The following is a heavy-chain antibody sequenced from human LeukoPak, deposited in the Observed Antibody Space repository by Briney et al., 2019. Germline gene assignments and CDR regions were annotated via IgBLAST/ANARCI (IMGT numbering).Heavy chain of an antibody. Sequence: GGSLRLSCAASGFAFSSYWMSWVRQAPGKGLEWVTNIKGDGSDKYYLDSLKGRFTVSRDNAKNSLYLQVNSLRADDTAVYYCARPFGSGTYYQFDLWGQGTLVTVSS. V-gene: IGHV3-7*04. CDR3: ARPFGSGTYYQFDL. CDR1: GFAFSSYW. CDR2: IKGDGSDK. D-gene: IGHD3-10*01. J-gene: IGHJ4*02.